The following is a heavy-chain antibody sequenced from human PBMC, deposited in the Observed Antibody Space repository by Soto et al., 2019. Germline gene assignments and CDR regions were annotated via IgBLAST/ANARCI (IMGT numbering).Heavy chain of an antibody. CDR2: IYPGDSDT. CDR3: ARLGPGELSSYNWFDP. D-gene: IGHD3-16*02. CDR1: GYSFTSYW. J-gene: IGHJ5*02. V-gene: IGHV5-51*01. Sequence: GESLKISCKGSGYSFTSYWIGWVRQMPGKGLEWMGIIYPGDSDTRYSPSFQGQVTISADKSISTAYLQWSSLKASDTAMYYCARLGPGELSSYNWFDPWGQGTLVTVSS.